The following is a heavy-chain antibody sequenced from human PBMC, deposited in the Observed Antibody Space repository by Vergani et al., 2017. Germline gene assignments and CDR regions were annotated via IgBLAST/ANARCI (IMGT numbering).Heavy chain of an antibody. CDR2: IKSKTDGGTT. CDR3: AKEAGSSSWQRVGYYFDY. CDR1: GFTFINAW. V-gene: IGHV3-15*01. D-gene: IGHD6-13*01. Sequence: EVQLVESGGGLVKPGGSLRLSCAASGFTFINAWMTWVRQAPGKGLEWVGRIKSKTDGGTTYYAAPVKGKFTISRDDSKNTLYLQMNSLKTEDTAVYYCAKEAGSSSWQRVGYYFDYWGQGTLVTVSS. J-gene: IGHJ4*02.